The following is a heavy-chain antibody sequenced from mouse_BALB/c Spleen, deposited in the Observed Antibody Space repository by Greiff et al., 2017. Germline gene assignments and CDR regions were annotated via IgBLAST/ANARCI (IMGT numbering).Heavy chain of an antibody. CDR2: IDPETGGT. CDR1: GYTFTDYE. V-gene: IGHV1-15*01. Sequence: QVQLQQSGAELVRPGASVTLSCKASGYTFTDYEMHWVKQTPVHGLEWIGAIDPETGGTAYNQKFKGKATLTADKSSSTAYMELRSLTSEDSAVYYCTIYYGSSPWFAYRGQGNLVTVSA. CDR3: TIYYGSSPWFAY. D-gene: IGHD1-1*01. J-gene: IGHJ3*01.